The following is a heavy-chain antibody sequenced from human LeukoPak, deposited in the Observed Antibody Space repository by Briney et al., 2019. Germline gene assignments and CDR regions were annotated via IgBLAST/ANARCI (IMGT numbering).Heavy chain of an antibody. D-gene: IGHD6-19*01. J-gene: IGHJ3*02. CDR3: ASPSSGQSFDI. V-gene: IGHV3-53*01. CDR2: MYSGGTT. Sequence: GGSLRLSCAASGFTVSNNYVNWVRHAPGKGLEWVSVMYSGGTTYYADSVKGRFSISRDKSKNTVYLQMSSLRAEDTAVYYCASPSSGQSFDIWGQGTMVTVSS. CDR1: GFTVSNNY.